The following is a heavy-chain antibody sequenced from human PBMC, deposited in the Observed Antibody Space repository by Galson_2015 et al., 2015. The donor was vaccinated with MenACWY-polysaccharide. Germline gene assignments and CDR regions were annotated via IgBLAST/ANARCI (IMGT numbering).Heavy chain of an antibody. CDR3: ARNPSRLDIAAASN. V-gene: IGHV3-30*02. J-gene: IGHJ4*02. D-gene: IGHD6-13*01. Sequence: SLRLSCAASGFTSRGNGMHWVRQAPGKGLEWVALIRNDEISKHYIDAVKGRFSISRDNPKNTLYLQMNTLRPEDTAVYYCARNPSRLDIAAASNWGQGALVTVSS. CDR1: GFTSRGNG. CDR2: IRNDEISK.